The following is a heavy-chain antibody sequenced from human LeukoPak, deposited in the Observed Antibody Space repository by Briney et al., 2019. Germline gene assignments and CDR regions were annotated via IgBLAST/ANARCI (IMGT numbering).Heavy chain of an antibody. J-gene: IGHJ4*02. Sequence: PGGSLRLSCAASGFTFSSYSMKWVRQAPGKGLEWVSSINSDSSLMFYAESVKGRFTISRDNARNSLYLQMNSLRAEDTAVYYFIIALFDDYSLDSWGQGALVTVSS. CDR2: INSDSSLM. V-gene: IGHV3-21*01. CDR1: GFTFSSYS. D-gene: IGHD2/OR15-2a*01. CDR3: IIALFDDYSLDS.